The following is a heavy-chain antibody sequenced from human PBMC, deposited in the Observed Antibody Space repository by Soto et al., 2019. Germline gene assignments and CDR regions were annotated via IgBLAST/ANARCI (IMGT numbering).Heavy chain of an antibody. CDR2: ISGSGGNT. V-gene: IGHV3-23*01. CDR1: GFTFTSYA. Sequence: PGGSLRLSCAASGFTFTSYAMSWVRQAPGKGLEWVSAISGSGGNTYYADSVKGRFTVSRDNSKNTLYLQMNSLRAEDTAVYYCARDDGRQLGLDCWGQGTLVTVSS. D-gene: IGHD6-6*01. CDR3: ARDDGRQLGLDC. J-gene: IGHJ4*02.